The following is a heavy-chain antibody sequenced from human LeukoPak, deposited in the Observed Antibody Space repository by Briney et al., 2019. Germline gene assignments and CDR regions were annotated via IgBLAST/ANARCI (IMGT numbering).Heavy chain of an antibody. J-gene: IGHJ4*02. D-gene: IGHD4-17*01. CDR1: RGSLSSGGYS. Sequence: LQTLSDTRVVSRGSLSSGGYSGGWTRHPPGGGLEWRGYIYHSGSTYYSPPLKSRVTISVDRSKNQFSLQLSSVTAADTAVYYCARNFGDDYGDYGYFDYWGQGTLVTVSS. CDR3: ARNFGDDYGDYGYFDY. CDR2: IYHSGST. V-gene: IGHV4-30-2*01.